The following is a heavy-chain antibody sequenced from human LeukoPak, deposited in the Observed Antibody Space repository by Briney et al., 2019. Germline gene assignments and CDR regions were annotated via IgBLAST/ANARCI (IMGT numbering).Heavy chain of an antibody. Sequence: GGSLRLSCAASGFTFSSHSMNWVRQAPGKGLEWVAVISYDGSNKYYADSVKGRFTISRDNSKNTLYLQMNSLRAEDTAVYYCARGYYGMGLDYWGQGTLVTVSS. J-gene: IGHJ4*02. V-gene: IGHV3-30*03. CDR3: ARGYYGMGLDY. CDR2: ISYDGSNK. CDR1: GFTFSSHS. D-gene: IGHD3-3*01.